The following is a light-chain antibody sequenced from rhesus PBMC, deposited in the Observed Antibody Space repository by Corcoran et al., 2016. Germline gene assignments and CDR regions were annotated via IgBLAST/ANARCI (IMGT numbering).Light chain of an antibody. CDR2: RAS. J-gene: IGKJ3*01. Sequence: DIQMTQSPSSLSASVGDRVTITCRASQGISNWLAWYQQKPGKAPKLLIYRASNLETGVPSRFRGIGSGKDFTLTISILQPADIATYYCQQHDNSPLTFGPGTKLDIK. CDR1: QGISNW. V-gene: IGKV1-69*01. CDR3: QQHDNSPLT.